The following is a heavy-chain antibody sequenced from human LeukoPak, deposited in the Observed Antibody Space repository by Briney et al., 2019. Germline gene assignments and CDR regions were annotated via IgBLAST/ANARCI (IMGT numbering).Heavy chain of an antibody. CDR3: ARRPINYDFWSGYYADY. D-gene: IGHD3-3*01. CDR1: GFTFSSYS. J-gene: IGHJ4*02. Sequence: GASVKVSCAASGFTFSSYSMNWVRQAPGKGLEWVSSISSSSSYIYYADSVKGRFTISRDNAKNSLYLQMNSLRAEDTAVYYCARRPINYDFWSGYYADYWGQGTLVTVSS. V-gene: IGHV3-21*01. CDR2: ISSSSSYI.